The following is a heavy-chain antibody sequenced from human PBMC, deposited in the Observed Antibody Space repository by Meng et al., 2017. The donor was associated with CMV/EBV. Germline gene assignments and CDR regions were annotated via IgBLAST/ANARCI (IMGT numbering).Heavy chain of an antibody. J-gene: IGHJ4*02. CDR1: GGTFSSYA. D-gene: IGHD5-18*01. Sequence: SVKVSCKASGGTFSSYAISWVRQAPGQGLEWMGGIIPILGIANYAQKFQGRVTITADKSTSTAYMELSSLRSADTAVYYCARVRYSYGLDYWGQGTLVTVSS. CDR2: IIPILGIA. CDR3: ARVRYSYGLDY. V-gene: IGHV1-69*10.